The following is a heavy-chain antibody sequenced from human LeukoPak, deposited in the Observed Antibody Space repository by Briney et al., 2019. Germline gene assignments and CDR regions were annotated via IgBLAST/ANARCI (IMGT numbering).Heavy chain of an antibody. Sequence: PGGSLRLSCVGSGFIFNSNWMSWVRQAPGKGLEWVANIKQDGSEKYYVDSVKGRFTISRDNAKNSLYLQMNSLRAEDTAVYYCARVQVGVAPFYYYYYMDVWGKGTTVTVSS. J-gene: IGHJ6*03. D-gene: IGHD3-16*01. CDR2: IKQDGSEK. V-gene: IGHV3-7*01. CDR3: ARVQVGVAPFYYYYYMDV. CDR1: GFIFNSNW.